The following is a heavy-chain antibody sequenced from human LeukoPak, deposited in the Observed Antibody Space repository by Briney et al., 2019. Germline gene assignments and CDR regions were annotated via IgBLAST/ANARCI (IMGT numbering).Heavy chain of an antibody. Sequence: LEASVKVSCKASGYTFTGYYMHWVRQAPGQGLEWMGWINPNSGGANYAQKFQGRVTMTRDTSISTAYMELSRLRSDDTAVYYCASWSLQYSSGWYGLDYWGQGTLVTVSS. V-gene: IGHV1-2*03. J-gene: IGHJ4*02. CDR1: GYTFTGYY. D-gene: IGHD6-19*01. CDR3: ASWSLQYSSGWYGLDY. CDR2: INPNSGGA.